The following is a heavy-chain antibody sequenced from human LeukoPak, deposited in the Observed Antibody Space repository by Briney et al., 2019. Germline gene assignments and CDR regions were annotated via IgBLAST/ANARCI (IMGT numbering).Heavy chain of an antibody. CDR1: GFTFSSYI. Sequence: GGSLRLSCAASGFTFSSYIMSWVRHAPGEGREWGSPIFVSVGSTYYADSVKGRFTISRDNSKNTLYLQMNSLRAEETAVYYCAAVLYSSSWLNWGRGTLVTVSS. CDR3: AAVLYSSSWLN. CDR2: IFVSVGST. J-gene: IGHJ4*02. V-gene: IGHV3-23*01. D-gene: IGHD6-13*01.